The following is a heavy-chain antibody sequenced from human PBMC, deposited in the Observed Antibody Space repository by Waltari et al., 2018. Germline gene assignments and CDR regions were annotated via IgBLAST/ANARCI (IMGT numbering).Heavy chain of an antibody. CDR2: IDPSDSFR. J-gene: IGHJ4*02. Sequence: EVQLVQSGAEVKKPEQTLRISCEGSGYSFNSHWISWVRQMPGKGLEWVGRIDPSDSFRNSGPAFEGHVTISVDQSLRTAYLQWDSLKASDTAIYYCVRHRTTYPLEIDYWGQGTLVTVSS. CDR1: GYSFNSHW. D-gene: IGHD2-2*01. V-gene: IGHV5-10-1*01. CDR3: VRHRTTYPLEIDY.